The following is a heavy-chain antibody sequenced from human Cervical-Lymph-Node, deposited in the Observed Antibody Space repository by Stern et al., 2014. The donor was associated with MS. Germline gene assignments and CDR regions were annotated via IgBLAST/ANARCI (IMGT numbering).Heavy chain of an antibody. J-gene: IGHJ6*02. CDR3: ARGELKEGLVRGMDV. Sequence: VQLEESGAEVKKPGSSVKVSCKASGGTFSSYAISWVRQAPGQGLEWMGGIIPIFGTANYAQKFQGRFTITADESTSTAYMELSSQRSEDTAVYYCARGELKEGLVRGMDVWGQGTTVTVSS. CDR1: GGTFSSYA. CDR2: IIPIFGTA. V-gene: IGHV1-69*01. D-gene: IGHD1-26*01.